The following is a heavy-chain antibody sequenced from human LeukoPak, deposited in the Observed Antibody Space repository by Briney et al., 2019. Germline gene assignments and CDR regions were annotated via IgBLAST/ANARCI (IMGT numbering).Heavy chain of an antibody. J-gene: IGHJ4*02. Sequence: PGGSLRLSCAASGFTFSSYAMSWVRQAPGKGLEWVSAISGSGGSTYYADSVKGRFTISRDNSKNTLYLQMNSLRAEDTAVYYCAKDVLSDSSSWSDYWGQGTLVTVSS. D-gene: IGHD6-13*01. V-gene: IGHV3-23*01. CDR1: GFTFSSYA. CDR2: ISGSGGST. CDR3: AKDVLSDSSSWSDY.